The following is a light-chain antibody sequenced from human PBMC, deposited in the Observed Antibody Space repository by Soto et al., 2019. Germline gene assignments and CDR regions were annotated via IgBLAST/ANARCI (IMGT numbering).Light chain of an antibody. CDR1: SNDIGTYNF. J-gene: IGLJ1*01. CDR3: CSYAGRNTYV. V-gene: IGLV2-23*01. CDR2: ECS. Sequence: QSALTQPASVSGSPGQSITISCTGTSNDIGTYNFVSWYQHHPGKAPKLMIYECSARPSGVSNRFSGSKSGNTASLTISGLQAEDDADYYCCSYAGRNTYVFGTGTKLTVL.